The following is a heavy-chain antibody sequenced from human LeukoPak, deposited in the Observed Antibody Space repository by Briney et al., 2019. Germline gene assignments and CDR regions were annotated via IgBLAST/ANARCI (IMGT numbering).Heavy chain of an antibody. CDR2: INPSGGST. CDR3: ARGDGTQWFDP. V-gene: IGHV1-46*01. Sequence: ASVKVSCKASGYTFTSYYMHWVRQAPGQGLEWMGIINPSGGSTSYAQKFQGRVTMTTDTSTSTAYMELRSLRSDDTAVYYCARGDGTQWFDPWGQGTLVTVSS. CDR1: GYTFTSYY. J-gene: IGHJ5*02.